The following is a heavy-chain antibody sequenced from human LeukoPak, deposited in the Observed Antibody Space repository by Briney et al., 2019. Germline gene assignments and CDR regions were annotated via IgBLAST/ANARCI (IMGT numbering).Heavy chain of an antibody. Sequence: SETLSLTCAVYGGSFSGYYWSWIRQPPGKGLEWIGYIFYSGSTNYNPSLKSRVTISVDTSKNQFSLKLTSVTAADTAVYYCARRSTWDVFDYWGQGTLVTVSS. V-gene: IGHV4-59*01. CDR3: ARRSTWDVFDY. CDR2: IFYSGST. J-gene: IGHJ4*02. CDR1: GGSFSGYY. D-gene: IGHD6-13*01.